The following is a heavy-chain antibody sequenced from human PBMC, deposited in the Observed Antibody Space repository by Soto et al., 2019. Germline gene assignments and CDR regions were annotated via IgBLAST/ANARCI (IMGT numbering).Heavy chain of an antibody. CDR1: RYTFTGYY. CDR3: ARHRFMSSDAFDI. J-gene: IGHJ3*02. Sequence: ASVKVSCKASRYTFTGYYMHGVRQAPGQGLDWMGWINPTSGGTNYAQKFQGRVTMTRDTSISTAYMELSSLRSDDTAVYYCARHRFMSSDAFDIWGQGTMVTVSS. CDR2: INPTSGGT. D-gene: IGHD3-16*01. V-gene: IGHV1-2*02.